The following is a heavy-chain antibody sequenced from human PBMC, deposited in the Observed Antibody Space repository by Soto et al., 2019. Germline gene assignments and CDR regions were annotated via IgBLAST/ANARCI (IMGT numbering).Heavy chain of an antibody. CDR1: GFTFSNYW. CDR2: INSDGSVS. CDR3: ARGDCAGGTCYSLAGSFYYYMDV. Sequence: EVQLVESGGGLVQPGESLRLSCAASGFTFSNYWMYWVRQAPGKGLEWVSRINSDGSVSSYADSVKGRLTISRDNVKNTLYLQMDSLRAEDTAVYYCARGDCAGGTCYSLAGSFYYYMDVWGKGTTVTVFS. D-gene: IGHD2-15*01. V-gene: IGHV3-74*02. J-gene: IGHJ6*03.